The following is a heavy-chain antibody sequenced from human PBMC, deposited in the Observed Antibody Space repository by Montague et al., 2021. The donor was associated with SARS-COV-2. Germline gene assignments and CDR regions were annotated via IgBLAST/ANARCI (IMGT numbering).Heavy chain of an antibody. J-gene: IGHJ4*02. CDR3: ATNKYCTLHDCLHGRHYFDH. D-gene: IGHD2-8*01. Sequence: LRLSCAASGFDFFNFDMAWVRQAPGRGLEWISDISSSGATILYADSLKGRFTISRDNIQKPLYLQMNSLRAEDTAVYYCATNKYCTLHDCLHGRHYFDHWGQGTLVTVSS. CDR1: GFDFFNFD. CDR2: ISSSGATI. V-gene: IGHV3-48*03.